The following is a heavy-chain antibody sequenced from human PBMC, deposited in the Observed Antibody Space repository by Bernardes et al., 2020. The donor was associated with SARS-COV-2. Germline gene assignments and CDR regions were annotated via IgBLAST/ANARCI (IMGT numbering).Heavy chain of an antibody. J-gene: IGHJ4*02. CDR2: IYWDDDK. D-gene: IGHD3-16*02. Sequence: SGPTLVKPTQTLTLPCTFSGFSLSTSGVGVGWIRQPPGKALEWLALIYWDDDKRYSPSLKSRLTITKDTSKNQVVLTMTNMDPVDTATYYCAHSLRYDYVWGSYRYVNFDYWGQGTLVTVSS. V-gene: IGHV2-5*02. CDR1: GFSLSTSGVG. CDR3: AHSLRYDYVWGSYRYVNFDY.